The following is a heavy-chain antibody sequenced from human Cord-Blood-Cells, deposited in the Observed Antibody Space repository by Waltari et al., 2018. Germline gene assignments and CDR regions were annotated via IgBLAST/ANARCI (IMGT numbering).Heavy chain of an antibody. V-gene: IGHV4-39*07. Sequence: QLQLQESGPGLVKPSETLSLTCTVSGGSISSSSYYWGWIRQPPGKGLEWIGSLYYSGRSHDSPSLKSRGTISVDTSKSEFSLKLSSVTAADTAVYYCARRGRDSGSYYFDYWGQGTLVTVSS. D-gene: IGHD1-26*01. CDR3: ARRGRDSGSYYFDY. J-gene: IGHJ4*02. CDR1: GGSISSSSYY. CDR2: LYYSGRS.